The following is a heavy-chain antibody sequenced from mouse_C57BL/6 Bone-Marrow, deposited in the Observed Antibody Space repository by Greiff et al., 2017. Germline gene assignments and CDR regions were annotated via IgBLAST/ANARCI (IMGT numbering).Heavy chain of an antibody. CDR3: SYYGYDGHY. CDR1: GFTFSNYW. V-gene: IGHV6-3*01. Sequence: EVQLLESGGGLVQPGGSMKLSCVASGFTFSNYWMNWVRQYPEKGLEWIGQISLKSDNYATHYAEYVKGRFTISRDDSKSIVYLQMDNIRAEDNGIYDYSYYGYDGHYWGQGTTLTVSS. CDR2: ISLKSDNYAT. D-gene: IGHD2-2*01. J-gene: IGHJ2*01.